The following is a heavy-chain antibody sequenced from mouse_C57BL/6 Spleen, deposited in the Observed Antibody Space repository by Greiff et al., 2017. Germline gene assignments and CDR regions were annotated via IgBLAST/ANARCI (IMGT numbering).Heavy chain of an antibody. J-gene: IGHJ1*03. CDR1: GYTFTSYW. D-gene: IGHD2-1*01. CDR2: IYPGSGST. CDR3: ARIYYGIWYFDV. V-gene: IGHV1-55*01. Sequence: VQLQQPGAELVKPGASVKMSCKASGYTFTSYWITWVKQRPEQGLEWIGDIYPGSGSTNYNEKFKSKATLTVDTSSSTAYMQLSSLTSEDSAVYYCARIYYGIWYFDVWGTGTTVTVSS.